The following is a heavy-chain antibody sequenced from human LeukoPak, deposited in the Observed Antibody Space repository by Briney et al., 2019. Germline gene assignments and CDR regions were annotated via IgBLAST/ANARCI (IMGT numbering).Heavy chain of an antibody. CDR2: IYTSGST. CDR1: GGSMSNYY. Sequence: SETLSLTCTVSGGSMSNYYWSWIRQPAGKGLEWIGRIYTSGSTNYNPSLKSRVTMSIDTSKNQFSLKLCSVTAADTAVYFCARDESEFDYWGQGTLVTVSS. CDR3: ARDESEFDY. J-gene: IGHJ4*02. V-gene: IGHV4-4*07.